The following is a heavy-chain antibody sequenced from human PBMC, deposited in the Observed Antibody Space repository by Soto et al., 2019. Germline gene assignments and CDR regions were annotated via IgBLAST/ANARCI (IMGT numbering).Heavy chain of an antibody. Sequence: GESLKISCEGSGYTFTYYWIGWVRQMPGKGLEWMGVTYPFDSDTRYSPSFQGRVTISAAQSTNTAYLELSRLQASDTAIYYCGRHYGGATTEIDYWGQGTLVTVSS. J-gene: IGHJ4*01. D-gene: IGHD1-26*01. V-gene: IGHV5-51*01. CDR3: GRHYGGATTEIDY. CDR2: TYPFDSDT. CDR1: GYTFTYYW.